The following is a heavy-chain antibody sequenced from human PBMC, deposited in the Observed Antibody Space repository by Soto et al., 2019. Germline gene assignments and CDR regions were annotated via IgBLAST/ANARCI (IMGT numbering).Heavy chain of an antibody. V-gene: IGHV3-7*03. CDR3: ARDEICDGVKCIRGYFQQ. Sequence: LVDSGGGLVQPGGSLRLSCAASGFIFRDYWMNWVRQAPGKGPEWVANIKVDGTEKNYVDSVKGRFNISRDNAKNSLYLQMNSLRAEDTAVYYCARDEICDGVKCIRGYFQQWGQGTPVTVSS. CDR1: GFIFRDYW. J-gene: IGHJ1*01. CDR2: IKVDGTEK. D-gene: IGHD2-21*01.